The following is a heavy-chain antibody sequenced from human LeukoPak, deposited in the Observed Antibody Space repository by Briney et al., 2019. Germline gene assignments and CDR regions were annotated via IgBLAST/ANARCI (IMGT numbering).Heavy chain of an antibody. CDR2: ISGSGSTI. CDR1: GFTFSSYE. CDR3: ARDTSGWYKRFDY. D-gene: IGHD6-19*01. V-gene: IGHV3-48*03. J-gene: IGHJ4*02. Sequence: GGSLRLSCAASGFTFSSYEMNWVRQAPGKGLEWISYISGSGSTIYYADSVKGRFTISSDNAKNSLYLQMNSLRAEDTAVYYCARDTSGWYKRFDYWGQGTLVTVSS.